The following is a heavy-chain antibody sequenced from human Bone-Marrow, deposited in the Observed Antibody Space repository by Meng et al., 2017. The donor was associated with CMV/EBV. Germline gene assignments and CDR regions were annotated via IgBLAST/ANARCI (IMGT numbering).Heavy chain of an antibody. V-gene: IGHV3-7*01. D-gene: IGHD2-2*02. CDR2: IKQDGSEK. J-gene: IGHJ6*02. CDR3: ARDFYCSSTSCHNLPRGYYGMDV. Sequence: GGSLRLSCAASAFSVGSNYMNWVRQAPGKGLEWVANIKQDGSEKYYVDSVKGRFTISRDNAKNSLYLQMNSLRAEDTAVYYCARDFYCSSTSCHNLPRGYYGMDVWGQGTTVTVSS. CDR1: AFSVGSNY.